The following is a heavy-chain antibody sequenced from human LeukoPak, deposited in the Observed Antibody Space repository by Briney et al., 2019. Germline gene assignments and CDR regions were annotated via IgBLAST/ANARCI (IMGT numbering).Heavy chain of an antibody. CDR3: AREMTTVTTRYGMDV. CDR1: GGSISSGGYY. Sequence: SQTLSLTCTVSGGSISSGGYYWSWIRQHPGKGLGWIGYIYYSGSTYYNPSLKSRVTISVDTSKNQFSLKLSSVTAADTAVYYCAREMTTVTTRYGMDVWGKGTTVTVSS. CDR2: IYYSGST. V-gene: IGHV4-31*03. D-gene: IGHD4-17*01. J-gene: IGHJ6*04.